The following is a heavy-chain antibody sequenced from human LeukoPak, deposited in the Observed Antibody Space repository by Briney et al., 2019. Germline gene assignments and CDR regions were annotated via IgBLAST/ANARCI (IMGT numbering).Heavy chain of an antibody. CDR1: GGTFSSYA. V-gene: IGHV1-69*13. CDR2: IIPIFGTA. D-gene: IGHD5-18*01. CDR3: ARLDTAMGDIDY. Sequence: ASVKVSCKASGGTFSSYAISWVRQAPGQGLEWMGGIIPIFGTANYAQKFQGRVTITADESTSTAYMELSSLRSEDTAVYYCARLDTAMGDIDYWGQGTLVTVSS. J-gene: IGHJ4*02.